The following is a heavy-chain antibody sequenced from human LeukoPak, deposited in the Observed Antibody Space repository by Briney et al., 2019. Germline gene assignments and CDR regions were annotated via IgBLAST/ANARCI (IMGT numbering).Heavy chain of an antibody. V-gene: IGHV1-2*02. CDR3: ARHHCSSTSCYTPDFDY. CDR2: INPNSGGT. D-gene: IGHD2-2*02. Sequence: ASVKVSCKASGYTFTGYYMHWVRQAPGQGLEWMGWINPNSGGTNYAQKFQGRVTMTRDTSISTAYMELSRLRSDGTAVYYCARHHCSSTSCYTPDFDYWGQGTLVTVSS. J-gene: IGHJ4*02. CDR1: GYTFTGYY.